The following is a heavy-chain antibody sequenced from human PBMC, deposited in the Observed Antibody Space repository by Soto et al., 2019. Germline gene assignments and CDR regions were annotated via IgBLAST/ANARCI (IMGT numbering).Heavy chain of an antibody. Sequence: PGGSLRLSCAASGFTFDDYAMHWVRQAPGKGLEWVSGISWNSGSIGYADSVKGRFTISRDNAKNSLYLQMNSLRAEDTALYYCAKDYGSGISYYYYYMDVCGKGTTVTVS. CDR2: ISWNSGSI. V-gene: IGHV3-9*01. J-gene: IGHJ6*03. CDR3: AKDYGSGISYYYYYMDV. D-gene: IGHD3-10*01. CDR1: GFTFDDYA.